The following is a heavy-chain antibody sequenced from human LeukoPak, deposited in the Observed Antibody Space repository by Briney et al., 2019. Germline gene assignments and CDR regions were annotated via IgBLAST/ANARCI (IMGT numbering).Heavy chain of an antibody. Sequence: PSETLSLTCTVSGGSISSYCWSWIRQPPGKGLEWIGYMYYSGSTNYNPSLKSRVTISVDTSKNQFSLKLSSVTAADTAVYYCARGGVVDFWSGYLDYFDYWGQGTLVTVSS. J-gene: IGHJ4*02. V-gene: IGHV4-59*08. D-gene: IGHD3-3*01. CDR3: ARGGVVDFWSGYLDYFDY. CDR1: GGSISSYC. CDR2: MYYSGST.